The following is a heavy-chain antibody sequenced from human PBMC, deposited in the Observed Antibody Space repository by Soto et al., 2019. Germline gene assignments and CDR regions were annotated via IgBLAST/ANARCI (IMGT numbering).Heavy chain of an antibody. CDR3: ARAARQWLVGVYY. Sequence: GGSLRLSCAASGFTFSSYAMNWVRQAPGKGLEWVSVIWYDGSNKYYADSVKGRFTISRDNSKNTLYLQMNSLRAEDTAVYYCARAARQWLVGVYYWGQGTLVTVS. D-gene: IGHD6-19*01. J-gene: IGHJ4*02. V-gene: IGHV3-33*08. CDR1: GFTFSSYA. CDR2: IWYDGSNK.